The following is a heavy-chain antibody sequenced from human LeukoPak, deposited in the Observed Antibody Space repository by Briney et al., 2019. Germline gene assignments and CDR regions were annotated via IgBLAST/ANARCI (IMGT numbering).Heavy chain of an antibody. CDR3: AKEGGASRFDY. V-gene: IGHV3-30*02. CDR2: IRYDGINK. CDR1: EFTFRTYG. J-gene: IGHJ4*02. D-gene: IGHD5-12*01. Sequence: GGSLRLSCAASEFTFRTYGMHWVRQAPGKGLEWVAFIRYDGINKYYADSMKGRFTISRDNSKNTLYLQMNSLRAEDTAVYYCAKEGGASRFDYWGQGTLVTVSS.